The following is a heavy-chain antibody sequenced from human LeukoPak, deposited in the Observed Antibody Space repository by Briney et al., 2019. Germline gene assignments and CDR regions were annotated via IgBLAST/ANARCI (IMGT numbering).Heavy chain of an antibody. CDR1: GFTFSSYA. V-gene: IGHV3-23*01. J-gene: IGHJ4*02. CDR3: ATHLTYYCGSGSLSY. D-gene: IGHD3-10*01. Sequence: PGGSLRLSCAASGFTFSSYAMSWVRQAPGKGLEWVSAISGSGGSTYYADSVKGRFTISRDNSKNTPYLQMNSLRAEDTAVYYCATHLTYYCGSGSLSYWGQGTLVTVSS. CDR2: ISGSGGST.